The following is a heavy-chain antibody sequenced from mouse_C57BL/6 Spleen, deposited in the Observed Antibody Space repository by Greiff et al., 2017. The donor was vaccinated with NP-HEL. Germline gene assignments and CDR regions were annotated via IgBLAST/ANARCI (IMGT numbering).Heavy chain of an antibody. D-gene: IGHD2-13*01. CDR1: GYSITSGYY. Sequence: EVQLQESGPGLAKPSQSLSLTCSVTGYSITSGYYWNWIRQSPGNIPEWMGYISNDGSNYYNPPLKNPTPITPDTSENQFFLKLNSVATEDTARYCCAGGDTECDMDYWGQGTSVTVSS. CDR2: ISNDGSN. V-gene: IGHV3-6*01. CDR3: AGGDTECDMDY. J-gene: IGHJ4*01.